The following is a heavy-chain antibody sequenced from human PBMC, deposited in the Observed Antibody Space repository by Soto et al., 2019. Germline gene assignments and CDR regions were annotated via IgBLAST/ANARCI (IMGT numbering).Heavy chain of an antibody. Sequence: PETLSLTCTVSGGSISSYYWSWIRQPPGKGLEWIGYIYYSGSTNYNPSLKSRVTISVDTSKNQFSLKLSSVTAADTAVYYCARTQGGIAAQSYYYYYMDVWGKGTTVTVSS. CDR2: IYYSGST. V-gene: IGHV4-59*08. J-gene: IGHJ6*03. CDR3: ARTQGGIAAQSYYYYYMDV. CDR1: GGSISSYY. D-gene: IGHD6-6*01.